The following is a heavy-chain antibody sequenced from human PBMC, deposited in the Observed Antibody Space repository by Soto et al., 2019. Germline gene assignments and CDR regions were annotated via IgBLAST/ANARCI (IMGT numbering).Heavy chain of an antibody. D-gene: IGHD3-10*01. CDR1: GFTFSTYR. V-gene: IGHV3-21*01. Sequence: EVPLVESGGGLVKPGESLRLSCAASGFTFSTYRMTWVRQAPGKGLEWVSLISSSSSDISYADSVKGRFTISRDNAKKSLYLQMNNLRVEDTAVYYCAREVRRGWFDLLGQGTLVTVSS. CDR2: ISSSSSDI. J-gene: IGHJ5*02. CDR3: AREVRRGWFDL.